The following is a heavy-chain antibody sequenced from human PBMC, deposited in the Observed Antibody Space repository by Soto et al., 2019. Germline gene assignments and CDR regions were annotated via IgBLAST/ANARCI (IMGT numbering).Heavy chain of an antibody. CDR3: ARDPQGGNYYDSSGYYAWLDP. Sequence: ASVKVSCKASGYTFTSYAMHWVRQAPGQRLEWMGWINAGNGNTKYSQKFQGRVTITRDTSASTAYMELSSLRSEDTAVYYCARDPQGGNYYDSSGYYAWLDPWGQGTLVTVSS. CDR1: GYTFTSYA. D-gene: IGHD3-22*01. V-gene: IGHV1-3*01. J-gene: IGHJ5*02. CDR2: INAGNGNT.